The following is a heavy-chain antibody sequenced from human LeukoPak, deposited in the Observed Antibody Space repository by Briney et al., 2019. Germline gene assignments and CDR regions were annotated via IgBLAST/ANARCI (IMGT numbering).Heavy chain of an antibody. D-gene: IGHD2-2*01. Sequence: PSETLSLTCTVSGYSISSAYYWGWIRQPPGKGLEWIGNIYHSGSTYYNPSLKSRVTISVDTSKNQFSLKLSSVTAADTAVYYCARHDIVVVPASFGIGSFFDYWGQGTLVTVSS. V-gene: IGHV4-38-2*02. CDR3: ARHDIVVVPASFGIGSFFDY. J-gene: IGHJ4*02. CDR2: IYHSGST. CDR1: GYSISSAYY.